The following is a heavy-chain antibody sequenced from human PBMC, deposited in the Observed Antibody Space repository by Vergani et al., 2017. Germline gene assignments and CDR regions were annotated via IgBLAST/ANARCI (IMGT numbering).Heavy chain of an antibody. D-gene: IGHD3-10*01. CDR1: GGSITSGSFY. CDR2: IHSSGTT. Sequence: QVQLQESGPRLVRPSQTLSLTCTVSGGSITSGSFYWSWIRQPAGKVLEWIGRIHSSGTTNYNPYLKSRVTVSVDPSKNQLSLRMTSVTAADTDVYYCARDSWTSELRGVYWFDTWGQGTLVSVSS. J-gene: IGHJ5*02. V-gene: IGHV4-61*02. CDR3: ARDSWTSELRGVYWFDT.